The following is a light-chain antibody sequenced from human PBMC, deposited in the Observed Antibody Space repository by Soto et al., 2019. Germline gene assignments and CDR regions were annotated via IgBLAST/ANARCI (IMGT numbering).Light chain of an antibody. J-gene: IGKJ4*01. CDR1: QPISNY. V-gene: IGKV1-9*01. Sequence: DIQLTQSPSFLSASVGXRVTITCRASQPISNYLAWYQQKPGKAPELLIYSASTLQSGVPSRFSGSGGGSWTEFSLTIRALQPDDFATYYCLHLNRYPITFGCGT. CDR2: SAS. CDR3: LHLNRYPIT.